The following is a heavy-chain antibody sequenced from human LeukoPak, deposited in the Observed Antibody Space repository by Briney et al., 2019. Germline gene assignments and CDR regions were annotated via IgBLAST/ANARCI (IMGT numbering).Heavy chain of an antibody. D-gene: IGHD1-26*01. V-gene: IGHV4-61*01. J-gene: IGHJ5*02. CDR2: IYYSGST. CDR1: GGSVSSGSYY. CDR3: ARGEPSWFDP. Sequence: PSETLSLTCTVSGGSVSSGSYYWSWIRQPPGEGLEWIGYIYYSGSTNYNPSLKSRVTISVDTSKNQFSLKLSSVTAADTAVYYCARGEPSWFDPWGQGTLVTVSS.